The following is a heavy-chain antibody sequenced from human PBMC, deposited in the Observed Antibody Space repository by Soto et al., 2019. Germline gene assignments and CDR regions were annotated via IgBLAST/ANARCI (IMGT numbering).Heavy chain of an antibody. CDR2: IYYSGST. CDR3: ASSGYDDELSSDPGRYFAMYL. Sequence: SAAMPLPSTVSGGSIRSYYWGGFRQPPGQGLEWIGYIYYSGSTKYNPSLKSRVTISIDTSKNQFSLKLSSVTAADTAVYYCASSGYDDELSSDPGRYFAMYLWGQGTTLTVSS. J-gene: IGHJ6*02. V-gene: IGHV4-59*01. D-gene: IGHD3-22*01. CDR1: GGSIRSYY.